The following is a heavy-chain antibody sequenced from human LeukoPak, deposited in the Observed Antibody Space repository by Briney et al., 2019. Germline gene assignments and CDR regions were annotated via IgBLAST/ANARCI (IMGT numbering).Heavy chain of an antibody. CDR2: IYTSGST. J-gene: IGHJ6*02. V-gene: IGHV4-4*07. D-gene: IGHD3-22*01. Sequence: SETLPLTCTVSGGSISSYYWSWIRQPAGKGLEWIGRIYTSGSTNYNPSLKSRVTMSVDTSKNQFSLKLSSVTAADTAVYYCARDNGYYDSSGYYAPYYYYGMDVWGQGTTVTVPS. CDR1: GGSISSYY. CDR3: ARDNGYYDSSGYYAPYYYYGMDV.